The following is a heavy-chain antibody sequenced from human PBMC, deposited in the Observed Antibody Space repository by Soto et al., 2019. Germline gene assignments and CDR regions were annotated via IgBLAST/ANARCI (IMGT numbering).Heavy chain of an antibody. D-gene: IGHD2-21*02. V-gene: IGHV4-59*01. CDR1: GGTISRYY. J-gene: IGHJ6*02. CDR3: ARDLWGYCGTDCYPLDV. Sequence: QVQLQESGPGLVKPSETLSLTCTVSGGTISRYYWSWIRQPPGKGLEWIGYMYNTGSTVYNPSFKSRVTISVETSKNRFSLKLNSVTAADTAVYYCARDLWGYCGTDCYPLDVWGQGTTVTVSS. CDR2: MYNTGST.